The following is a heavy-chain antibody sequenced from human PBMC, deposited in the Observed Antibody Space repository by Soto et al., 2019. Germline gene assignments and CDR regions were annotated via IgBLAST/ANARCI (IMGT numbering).Heavy chain of an antibody. CDR2: IYYSGST. V-gene: IGHV4-39*07. J-gene: IGHJ5*02. CDR1: GGSISSSSYY. CDR3: ARGQRLGWFDP. Sequence: SETLSLTCTVSGGSISSSSYYWGWSRQPPGKGLEWIGSIYYSGSTYYNPSLKSRVTISVDTSKNQFSLKPSSVTAADTAVYYCARGQRLGWFDPWGQGTLVTVSS. D-gene: IGHD6-25*01.